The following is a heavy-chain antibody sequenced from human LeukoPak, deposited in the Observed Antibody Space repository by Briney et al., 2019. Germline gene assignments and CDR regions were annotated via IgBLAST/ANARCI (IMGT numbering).Heavy chain of an antibody. V-gene: IGHV4-30-4*08. CDR3: ARVKRHDYSNYGHWYFDL. CDR2: IYYSGST. J-gene: IGHJ2*01. Sequence: PSQTLSLTCTVSGGSISSGDYYWSGIRQPPGKGLEWIGYIYYSGSTYYNPYLKSRVTISVDTSKNQFSLKLSSVTAADTAVYYCARVKRHDYSNYGHWYFDLWGRGTLVTVSS. D-gene: IGHD4-11*01. CDR1: GGSISSGDYY.